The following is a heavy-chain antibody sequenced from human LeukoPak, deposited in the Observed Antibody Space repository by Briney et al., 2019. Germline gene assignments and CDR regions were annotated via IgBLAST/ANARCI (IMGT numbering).Heavy chain of an antibody. CDR1: GSTFSSYA. V-gene: IGHV7-4-1*02. D-gene: IGHD3-10*01. CDR3: VRGTPTPGMDY. J-gene: IGHJ4*02. Sequence: APVKVSCKASGSTFSSYAISWVRRAPGQGLEWMGNIDTTTGNPRYAQDFTGRFVFSLDTSVSTAYLQITSLKADDTAAYYCVRGTPTPGMDYWGQGTQVTVSS. CDR2: IDTTTGNP.